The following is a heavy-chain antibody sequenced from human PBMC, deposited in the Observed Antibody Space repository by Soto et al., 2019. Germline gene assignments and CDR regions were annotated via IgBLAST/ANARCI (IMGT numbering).Heavy chain of an antibody. J-gene: IGHJ4*02. D-gene: IGHD5-18*01. V-gene: IGHV4-59*01. CDR1: GCSISRYY. CDR3: ARDNGYSYGYTLDH. Sequence: PSDTLSLTCTVNGCSISRYYWSWIRQPTRKGLEWIGYIYYSGSTNYNPSLKSRFTISVDTSKNQFSLKLSSVTAADTAVYYCARDNGYSYGYTLDHWGQGTLVTVS. CDR2: IYYSGST.